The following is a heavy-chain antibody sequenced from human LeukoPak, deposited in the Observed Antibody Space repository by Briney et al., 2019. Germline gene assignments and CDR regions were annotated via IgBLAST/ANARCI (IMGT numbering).Heavy chain of an antibody. CDR3: AKGANFVVVPAAVNWFDP. V-gene: IGHV3-23*01. J-gene: IGHJ5*02. CDR2: ISGSGGST. Sequence: PGGSLRLSCAASGFTFISYAMSWVRQAPGKGLEWVSTISGSGGSTYYADSVRGRFTISRDNSKSTLYLQMNSLRAEDTAVYYCAKGANFVVVPAAVNWFDPWGQGTLVTVSS. D-gene: IGHD2-2*01. CDR1: GFTFISYA.